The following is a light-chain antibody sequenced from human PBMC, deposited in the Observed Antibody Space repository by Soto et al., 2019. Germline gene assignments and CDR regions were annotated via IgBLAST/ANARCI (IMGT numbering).Light chain of an antibody. Sequence: DIQITQSPSSVFASVGDRVTITCRASQGVRSWLAWYQQKPGKAPKLLIYAASNLQSGVPSRFSGGGSGADYTLTISTLQPEDFATYYCLQGNFFLPTFGGGTRVEIK. V-gene: IGKV1D-12*01. CDR3: LQGNFFLPT. CDR1: QGVRSW. CDR2: AAS. J-gene: IGKJ4*01.